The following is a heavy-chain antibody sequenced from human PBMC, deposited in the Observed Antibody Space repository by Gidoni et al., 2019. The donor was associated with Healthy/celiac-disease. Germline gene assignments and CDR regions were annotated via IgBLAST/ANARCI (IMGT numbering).Heavy chain of an antibody. CDR1: GFPFSDYY. D-gene: IGHD5-12*01. Sequence: QVQLVESGGGLVKPVGSLRLSCAASGFPFSDYYMSWIRQAPGKGLEWVSYISSSSSYTNYADSVKGRFTISRDNAKNSLYLQMNSLRAEDTAVYYCARDRVDDFYYYYGMDVWGQGTTVTVSS. V-gene: IGHV3-11*06. J-gene: IGHJ6*02. CDR2: ISSSSSYT. CDR3: ARDRVDDFYYYYGMDV.